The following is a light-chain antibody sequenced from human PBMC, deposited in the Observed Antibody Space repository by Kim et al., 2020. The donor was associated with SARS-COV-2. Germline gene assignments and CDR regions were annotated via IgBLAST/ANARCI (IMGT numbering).Light chain of an antibody. CDR3: QQFSKWPLT. Sequence: PGERVTLSCRASQTVDRNLAWYQQKGGQPPRLLIYRASTRATDIPDRFSGSGSGTEFTLTIDNLRSEDSGNYYCQQFSKWPLTFGGGTKVDIK. CDR1: QTVDRN. CDR2: RAS. V-gene: IGKV3-15*01. J-gene: IGKJ4*01.